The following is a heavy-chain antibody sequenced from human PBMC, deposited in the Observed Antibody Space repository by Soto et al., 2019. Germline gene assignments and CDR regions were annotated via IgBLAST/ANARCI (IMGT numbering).Heavy chain of an antibody. CDR1: GFTFSSYA. Sequence: GGSLRLSCTASGFTFSSYAMSWVRQAPGKGLEWVSLISASGGGTYYADSVKGRFTISRDNSKNTLYLQMNSLRAEDTAVYYCAKDSAIAAAAFDYWGQGTLVTVSS. CDR2: ISASGGGT. V-gene: IGHV3-23*01. J-gene: IGHJ4*02. D-gene: IGHD6-13*01. CDR3: AKDSAIAAAAFDY.